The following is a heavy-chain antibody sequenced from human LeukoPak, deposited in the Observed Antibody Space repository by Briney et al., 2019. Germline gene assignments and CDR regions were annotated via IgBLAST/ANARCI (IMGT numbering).Heavy chain of an antibody. CDR1: GLTFNNYA. V-gene: IGHV3-23*01. Sequence: GGSLRLSCAVSGLTFNNYAMSWVRQAPGKGLEWVSGISGRGASKYYADSVKGRFTISRDNSKNTLSLQMNSLRAEDTAIYYCAKNGDRGAYCSGGSCYPYYYYYMDVWGKGTTVTISS. CDR3: AKNGDRGAYCSGGSCYPYYYYYMDV. CDR2: ISGRGASK. D-gene: IGHD2-15*01. J-gene: IGHJ6*03.